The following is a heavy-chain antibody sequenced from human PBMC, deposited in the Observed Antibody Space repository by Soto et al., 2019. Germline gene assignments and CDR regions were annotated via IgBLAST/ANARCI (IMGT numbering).Heavy chain of an antibody. V-gene: IGHV4-39*01. Sequence: SETLPLTCTVSGGSISSSSYYWGWIRKPPGKGLEWIGSIYYSGSTYYNPSLKSRVTISVDTSKNQFSLKLSSVTAADTAVYYCARPVSITIFGVVPRGWFDPWGQGTLVTVSS. J-gene: IGHJ5*02. CDR3: ARPVSITIFGVVPRGWFDP. D-gene: IGHD3-3*01. CDR2: IYYSGST. CDR1: GGSISSSSYY.